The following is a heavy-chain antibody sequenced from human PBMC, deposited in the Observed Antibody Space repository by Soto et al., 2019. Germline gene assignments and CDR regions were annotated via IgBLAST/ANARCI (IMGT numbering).Heavy chain of an antibody. Sequence: CRASCRVTVSSYGVTLVIKKKGKGLEWVSSISSSSSYIYYADSVKGRFTISRDNAKNSLYLQMNSLRAEDTAVYYCARDLVVPAANAFDIWGQGTMVTVSS. D-gene: IGHD2-2*01. CDR3: ARDLVVPAANAFDI. V-gene: IGHV3-21*01. CDR2: ISSSSSYI. J-gene: IGHJ3*02. CDR1: RVTVSSYG.